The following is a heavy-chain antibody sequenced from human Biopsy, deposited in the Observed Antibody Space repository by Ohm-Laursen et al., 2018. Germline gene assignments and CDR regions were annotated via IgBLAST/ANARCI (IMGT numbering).Heavy chain of an antibody. V-gene: IGHV1-46*01. CDR3: TRDIGPWGDYSFEY. D-gene: IGHD4-11*01. J-gene: IGHJ4*02. CDR1: GYVFINYL. CDR2: INPSGGTV. Sequence: GASVKVSCKASGYVFINYLVHWVRQAPGQGLEWVGKINPSGGTVAYAHKFQGRVSMTRDTSTSTIYMDLSSLRSEDTALYYCTRDIGPWGDYSFEYWGQGTLVTVSS.